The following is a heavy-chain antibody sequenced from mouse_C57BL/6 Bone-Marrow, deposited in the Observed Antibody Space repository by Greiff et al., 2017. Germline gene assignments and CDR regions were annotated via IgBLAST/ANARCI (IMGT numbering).Heavy chain of an antibody. CDR1: GFNIQHTY. CDR2: IDPANGNT. D-gene: IGHD1-1*01. J-gene: IGHJ3*01. Sequence: VQLKQSVAELVRPGASVKLSCTASGFNIQHTYMHWVKQRPEQGLAWIGRIDPANGNTKYAPKFQGKAPLTADTASNTAYLQLSSLTSEDTAIYYCARSYGVAYWGQGTLVTVSA. V-gene: IGHV14-3*01. CDR3: ARSYGVAY.